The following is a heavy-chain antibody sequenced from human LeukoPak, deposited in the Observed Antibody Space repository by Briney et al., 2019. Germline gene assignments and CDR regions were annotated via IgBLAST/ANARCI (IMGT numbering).Heavy chain of an antibody. CDR2: INWNSDSI. CDR1: GFTFDDYA. D-gene: IGHD3-22*01. V-gene: IGHV3-9*01. CDR3: AKDQDMYYYDRRALLD. Sequence: PGGSLRLSCAVSGFTFDDYAMHWVRQVPGKGLEWVSGINWNSDSIGYADSVKGRFTISRDNSKNTLYLQMNSLRAEDTAVYYCAKDQDMYYYDRRALLDWGQGTLVTVSS. J-gene: IGHJ4*02.